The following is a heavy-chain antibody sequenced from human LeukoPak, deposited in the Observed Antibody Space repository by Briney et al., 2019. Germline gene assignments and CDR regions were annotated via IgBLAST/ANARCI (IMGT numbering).Heavy chain of an antibody. V-gene: IGHV3-48*01. CDR2: IRSTGNTI. Sequence: GGSLRLSCAASGFIFSSYSMNWVRQAPGKGLEWVSYIRSTGNTIYYADSVKGRFTISRDNAKNSLDLQMNSLRAEDTAVYYCTRDPSALDYWGPGTLVTVSS. J-gene: IGHJ4*02. CDR3: TRDPSALDY. D-gene: IGHD3-10*01. CDR1: GFIFSSYS.